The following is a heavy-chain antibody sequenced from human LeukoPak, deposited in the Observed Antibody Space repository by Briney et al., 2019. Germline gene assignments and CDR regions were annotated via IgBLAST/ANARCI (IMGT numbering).Heavy chain of an antibody. Sequence: GGSLRLSCAASGFIFSSYAMHWVRQAPGKGLEWVAVISYDGSNKYYADSVKGRFTISRDNSKNTLFLQMNSLRADDTAVYYCARVADSSGYYYFDYWGQGTLVTVSS. CDR3: ARVADSSGYYYFDY. V-gene: IGHV3-30-3*01. J-gene: IGHJ4*02. D-gene: IGHD3-22*01. CDR1: GFIFSSYA. CDR2: ISYDGSNK.